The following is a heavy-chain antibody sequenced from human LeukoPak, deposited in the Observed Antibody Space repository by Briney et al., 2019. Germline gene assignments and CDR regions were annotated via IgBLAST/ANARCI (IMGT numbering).Heavy chain of an antibody. Sequence: GASVKVSCKASGYTFTSYDINWVRQATGQGLEWMGWMNPNSGNTGYAQKFQGRVTITRNTSISTAYMELSSLRSEDTAVYYCAREPHYYSYMDVWGKGTTVTVSS. V-gene: IGHV1-8*03. D-gene: IGHD1-14*01. CDR3: AREPHYYSYMDV. CDR1: GYTFTSYD. CDR2: MNPNSGNT. J-gene: IGHJ6*03.